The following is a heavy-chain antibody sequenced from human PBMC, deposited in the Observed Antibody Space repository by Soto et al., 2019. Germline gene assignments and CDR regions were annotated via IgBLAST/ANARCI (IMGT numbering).Heavy chain of an antibody. CDR3: AGTDNVGYDQH. CDR1: GESLMGLYH. V-gene: IGHV4-38-2*01. J-gene: IGHJ1*01. D-gene: IGHD5-12*01. CDR2: IYHTGTT. Sequence: SVTLSLTCAGSGESLMGLYHWAWLRQSPGRGLEWIASIYHTGTTYYTPSLESRVTISVDTSKNQFSLRLSSVTAADSAIYFCAGTDNVGYDQHCGQGNLVTFSS.